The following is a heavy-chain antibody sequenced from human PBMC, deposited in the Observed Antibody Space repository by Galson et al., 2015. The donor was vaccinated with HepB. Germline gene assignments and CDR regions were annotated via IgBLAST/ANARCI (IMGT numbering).Heavy chain of an antibody. V-gene: IGHV3-48*03. J-gene: IGHJ4*02. Sequence: SLRLSCAASTFIFSTYSMNWVRQAPGMGLEWLSYISASGTTIYYADSVKGRFTISRDNAKNSLYLQMNSLRPEDTAVYFCVFLRGNDLKPLAYWGQGILVTVSS. CDR2: ISASGTTI. CDR1: TFIFSTYS. D-gene: IGHD5-12*01. CDR3: VFLRGNDLKPLAY.